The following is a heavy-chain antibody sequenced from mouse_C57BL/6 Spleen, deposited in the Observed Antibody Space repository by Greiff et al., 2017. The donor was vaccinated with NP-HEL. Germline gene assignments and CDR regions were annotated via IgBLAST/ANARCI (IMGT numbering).Heavy chain of an antibody. CDR2: IRNKANNHAT. CDR1: GFTFSDAW. Sequence: EVQVVESGGGLVQPGGSMKLSCAASGFTFSDAWMDWVRQSPEKGLEWVAEIRNKANNHATYYAESVKGRSTISRDDSKSSVYLQMNSLRAEDTGIYYCTRLGRGYFDYWGQGTTLTVSS. V-gene: IGHV6-6*01. D-gene: IGHD4-1*01. CDR3: TRLGRGYFDY. J-gene: IGHJ2*01.